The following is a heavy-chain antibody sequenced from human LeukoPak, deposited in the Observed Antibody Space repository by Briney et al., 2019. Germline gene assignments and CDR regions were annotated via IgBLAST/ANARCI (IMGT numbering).Heavy chain of an antibody. Sequence: PGGSLRLSCAGSGFTFSNYAMTWVRQAPGKGLEWVSSVSGSGRNTFYPDSVKGRFTISRDNAKNSLYLQMNSLRDEDTAVYYCASSGSYRFDYWGQGTLVTVSS. J-gene: IGHJ4*02. D-gene: IGHD1-26*01. CDR1: GFTFSNYA. V-gene: IGHV3-23*01. CDR3: ASSGSYRFDY. CDR2: VSGSGRNT.